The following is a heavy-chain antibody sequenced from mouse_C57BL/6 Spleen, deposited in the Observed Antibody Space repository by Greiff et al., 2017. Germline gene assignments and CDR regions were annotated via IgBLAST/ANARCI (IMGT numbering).Heavy chain of an antibody. CDR3: ASFTTVVDYAMDY. CDR1: GYTFTDYY. Sequence: EVQLQQSGPELVKPGASVKISCKASGYTFTDYYMNWVKQSHGKSLEWIGDINPNNGGTSYNQKFKGKATLTVDKSSSTAYMELRSLTSEDSAVXYCASFTTVVDYAMDYWGQGTSVTVSS. J-gene: IGHJ4*01. D-gene: IGHD1-1*01. CDR2: INPNNGGT. V-gene: IGHV1-26*01.